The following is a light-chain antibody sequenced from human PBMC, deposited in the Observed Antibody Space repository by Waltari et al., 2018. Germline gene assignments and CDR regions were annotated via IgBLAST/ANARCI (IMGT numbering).Light chain of an antibody. V-gene: IGKV4-1*01. Sequence: DIVMTLSPEHLAVSLGERATINCTSSQSILKSSNNNNYLAWYQQKPVQPPKLLFYWASTRESGVPDRFSGSGSGTDFTLTISSLQAEDVAVYYCQQYYISPFTFGPGTKVDIK. J-gene: IGKJ3*01. CDR1: QSILKSSNNNNY. CDR3: QQYYISPFT. CDR2: WAS.